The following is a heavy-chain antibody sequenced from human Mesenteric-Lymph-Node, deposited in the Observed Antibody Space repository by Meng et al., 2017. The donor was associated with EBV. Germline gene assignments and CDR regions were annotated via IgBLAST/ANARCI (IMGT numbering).Heavy chain of an antibody. Sequence: QLQLQVSGPELVKPSETLSLTCRVSGGSVSSGTYYWSWMRLPPGKGLEWIGHIYYSGSTNYNPSLKSRVTISLDTSKNQFSLNLSSMTAADTAVYYCVRGAAVGPRYFDSWGQGALVTVSS. D-gene: IGHD2-15*01. CDR1: GGSVSSGTYY. CDR2: IYYSGST. V-gene: IGHV4-61*01. J-gene: IGHJ4*02. CDR3: VRGAAVGPRYFDS.